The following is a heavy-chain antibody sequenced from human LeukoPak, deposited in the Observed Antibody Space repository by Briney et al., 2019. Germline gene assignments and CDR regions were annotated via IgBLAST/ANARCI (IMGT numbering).Heavy chain of an antibody. V-gene: IGHV3-23*01. Sequence: PGGSLRLSCAASGFTFSSYGMSWVRQAPGKGLEWVSAISGSGGSTYYADSVKGRFTISRDNSKNTLYLQMNSLRAEDTAVYYCARVEGRYSSGWTINDAFDIWGQGTMVTVSS. D-gene: IGHD6-19*01. J-gene: IGHJ3*02. CDR3: ARVEGRYSSGWTINDAFDI. CDR1: GFTFSSYG. CDR2: ISGSGGST.